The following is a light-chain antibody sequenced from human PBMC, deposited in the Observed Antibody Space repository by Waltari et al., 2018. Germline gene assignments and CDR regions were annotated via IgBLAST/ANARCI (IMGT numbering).Light chain of an antibody. Sequence: QQPGKGPRFLMKVNSGGSHSKGDEIPDRFSGSSSGAERYLTISTVQSEDEAVYYCQTGGHGTWVFGGGTKLTVL. CDR3: QTGGHGTWV. V-gene: IGLV4-69*02. J-gene: IGLJ3*02. CDR2: VNSGGSH.